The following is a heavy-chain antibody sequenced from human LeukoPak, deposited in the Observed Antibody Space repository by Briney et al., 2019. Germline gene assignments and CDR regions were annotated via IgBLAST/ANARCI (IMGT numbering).Heavy chain of an antibody. D-gene: IGHD2-15*01. Sequence: SQTLSLTCAISGDSVSSNSAAWNWIRQSPPRGLEWLGRTYYRSKWYNDYAVSVKSRITINPDTSKNQFSLQLNSVTPEDTAVYYCARDRGPPLDNWFDPWGQGTLVTVSS. J-gene: IGHJ5*02. CDR3: ARDRGPPLDNWFDP. CDR1: GDSVSSNSAA. CDR2: TYYRSKWYN. V-gene: IGHV6-1*01.